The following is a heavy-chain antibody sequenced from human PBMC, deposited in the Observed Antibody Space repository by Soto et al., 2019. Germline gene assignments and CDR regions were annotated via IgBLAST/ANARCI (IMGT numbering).Heavy chain of an antibody. V-gene: IGHV3-23*01. Sequence: GGSLRLSCAASGFTFSSYAMSWVRQAPGKGLEWVSAISGSGGSTYYADSVKGRFTISRDNSKNTLYLQMNSLRAEDTAVYYCAKDFWGHSSSRGRTFDYWGQGTLVTVSS. J-gene: IGHJ4*02. CDR3: AKDFWGHSSSRGRTFDY. CDR2: ISGSGGST. CDR1: GFTFSSYA. D-gene: IGHD6-13*01.